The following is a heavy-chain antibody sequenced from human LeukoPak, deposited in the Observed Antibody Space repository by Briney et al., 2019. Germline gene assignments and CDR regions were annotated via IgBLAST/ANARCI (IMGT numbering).Heavy chain of an antibody. D-gene: IGHD1-26*01. CDR2: IVVGSGST. J-gene: IGHJ6*03. CDR1: GFTFTSSA. V-gene: IGHV1-58*01. Sequence: GASVKVSCKASGFTFTSSAVQWVRQARGQRLEWIGWIVVGSGSTNYAQKFQERVTITRDMSTSTAYMELSSLRSEDTAVYYCASAGAAGPIYYYYYMDVWGKGTTVTVSS. CDR3: ASAGAAGPIYYYYYMDV.